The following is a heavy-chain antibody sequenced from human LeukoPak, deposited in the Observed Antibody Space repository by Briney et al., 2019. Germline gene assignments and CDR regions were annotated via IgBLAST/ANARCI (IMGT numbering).Heavy chain of an antibody. Sequence: GGSLRLSCAASGFSFSSFAMSWVRQAPGKGLEWVSAISGSGESTYYEDSVKGRFTISRDNSENTVDVQMNSLRAEDTAVYYCAKDVGGTNFHYMDVWGKGTTVIVSS. J-gene: IGHJ6*03. D-gene: IGHD1-26*01. V-gene: IGHV3-23*01. CDR2: ISGSGEST. CDR3: AKDVGGTNFHYMDV. CDR1: GFSFSSFA.